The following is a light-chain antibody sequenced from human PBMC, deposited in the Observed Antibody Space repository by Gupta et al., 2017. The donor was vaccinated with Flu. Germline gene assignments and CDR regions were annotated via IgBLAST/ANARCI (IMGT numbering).Light chain of an antibody. CDR3: MKCRLPWT. J-gene: IGKJ2*02. Sequence: PVTLGQPAFIYCSSSQSLVYSDGNTYLNWLQQRPGQSPRRLIYDVSNRDCGVPDRFSGSGSGNDFTLKSSRVEAEDVGVYYSMKCRLPWTFGQWTKLEIK. CDR1: QSLVYSDGNTY. CDR2: DVS. V-gene: IGKV2-30*01.